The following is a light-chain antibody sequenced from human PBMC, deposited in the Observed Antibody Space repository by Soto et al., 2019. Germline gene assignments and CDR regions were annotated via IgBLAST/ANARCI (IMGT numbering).Light chain of an antibody. CDR3: KHNGSSRT. J-gene: IGKJ1*01. V-gene: IGKV3-20*01. Sequence: EIVLTQSPGTLSLSPGERATLSCRASQSVTSSYLAWYQQKPGQAPRLLIYGGSNRATGIPDRFSGSGSGKDFPFISGRLELKNLAVIYCKHNGSSRTLGKGPKVDIK. CDR1: QSVTSSY. CDR2: GGS.